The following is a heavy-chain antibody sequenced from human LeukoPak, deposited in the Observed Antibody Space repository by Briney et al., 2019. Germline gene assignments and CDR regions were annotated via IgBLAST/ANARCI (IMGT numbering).Heavy chain of an antibody. CDR3: AKGTYSSSFFDY. V-gene: IGHV3-23*01. CDR2: ISGSGAST. CDR1: GFSFSSYA. J-gene: IGHJ4*02. Sequence: GGCLRLSCAAAGFSFSSYAMSWVRQAAGNGREWVSAISGSGASTYYADSVKGRFTISRDNSKNTLYLQMNSLRAEDTAVYYCAKGTYSSSFFDYWGQGTLVTVSS. D-gene: IGHD6-13*01.